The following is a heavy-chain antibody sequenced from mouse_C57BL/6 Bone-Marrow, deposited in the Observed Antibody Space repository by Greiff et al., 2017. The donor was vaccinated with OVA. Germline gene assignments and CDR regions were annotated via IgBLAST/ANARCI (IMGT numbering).Heavy chain of an antibody. V-gene: IGHV1-82*01. J-gene: IGHJ3*01. CDR2: IYPGDGDT. CDR3: ASYPLFAY. CDR1: GYAFSSSW. D-gene: IGHD2-10*01. Sequence: VQLQQSGPELVKPGASVKISCKASGYAFSSSWMNWVKQRPGKGLEWIGRIYPGDGDTNYNGKFKGKATLTADKSSSTAYMQLSSLTSEDSAVYFCASYPLFAYWGQGTLVTVSA.